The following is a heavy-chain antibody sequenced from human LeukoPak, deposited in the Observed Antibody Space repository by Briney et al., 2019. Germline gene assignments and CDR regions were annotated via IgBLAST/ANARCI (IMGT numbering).Heavy chain of an antibody. Sequence: SETLSLTCTVSDDSISDYYRGWIRQPPGKGLEWIGYFHNSGTSTYNPSLKSRVTISADTSKNQFSLKLNSLATADTAVYYCTRGAGWLIDYWGQGILVTVSS. CDR2: FHNSGTS. V-gene: IGHV4-59*01. D-gene: IGHD3-16*01. CDR3: TRGAGWLIDY. CDR1: DDSISDYY. J-gene: IGHJ4*02.